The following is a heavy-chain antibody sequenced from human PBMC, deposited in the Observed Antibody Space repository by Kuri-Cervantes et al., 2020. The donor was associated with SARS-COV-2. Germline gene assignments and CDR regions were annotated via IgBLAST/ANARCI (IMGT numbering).Heavy chain of an antibody. CDR1: GYTFTTFG. D-gene: IGHD3-3*01. CDR3: AREVRFLEWLLSPDYYYGMDV. V-gene: IGHV1-18*01. Sequence: ASVKVSCKASGYTFTTFGLSWVRQAPGQGLEWMGWISDYNGDTKYAQKFQGRVTMTTDTSTTTAYLELRSLRSDDTAMYYCAREVRFLEWLLSPDYYYGMDVWGQGTTVTVSS. CDR2: ISDYNGDT. J-gene: IGHJ6*02.